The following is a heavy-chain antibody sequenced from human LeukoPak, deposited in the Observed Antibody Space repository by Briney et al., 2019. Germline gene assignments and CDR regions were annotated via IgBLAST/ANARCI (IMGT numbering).Heavy chain of an antibody. CDR2: ISGSGGST. CDR3: ANTPVRGTVTHFDY. J-gene: IGHJ4*02. V-gene: IGHV3-23*01. D-gene: IGHD4-17*01. Sequence: GGSLRLSCAASGFTFSSYAMSWVRQAPGKGLEWVSAISGSGGSTYYADSVKGRSTISRDNSKNTLYLQMNSLRAEDTAVYYCANTPVRGTVTHFDYWGQGTLVTVSS. CDR1: GFTFSSYA.